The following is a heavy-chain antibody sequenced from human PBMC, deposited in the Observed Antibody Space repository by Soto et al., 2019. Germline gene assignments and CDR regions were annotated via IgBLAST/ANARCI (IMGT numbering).Heavy chain of an antibody. D-gene: IGHD5-18*01. Sequence: QVQLVQSGAEVKKPGASVKVSCKASGYTFTSYDINWVRQATGQGLEWMGWMNPNSGNTGYAQKFQGRVTMTRNTSITTANIELSSLRSADTAVYYCARGIQLWPLGWFDPWGQGTLVIVSS. CDR2: MNPNSGNT. CDR1: GYTFTSYD. J-gene: IGHJ5*02. CDR3: ARGIQLWPLGWFDP. V-gene: IGHV1-8*01.